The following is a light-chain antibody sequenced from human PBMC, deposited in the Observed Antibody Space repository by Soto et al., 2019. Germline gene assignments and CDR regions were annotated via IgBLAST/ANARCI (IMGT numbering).Light chain of an antibody. CDR2: AAS. CDR1: QSVTSSY. V-gene: IGKV3-20*01. CDR3: QQYSTSRLT. Sequence: EIVLTQSPGTLSLSPGERATLSCRASQSVTSSYLAWYQQKPGQAPRHLISAASSRATGIPDRFSGSGSGTDFTLTISGLERHDFAVYYCQQYSTSRLTFGGETKVEIK. J-gene: IGKJ4*01.